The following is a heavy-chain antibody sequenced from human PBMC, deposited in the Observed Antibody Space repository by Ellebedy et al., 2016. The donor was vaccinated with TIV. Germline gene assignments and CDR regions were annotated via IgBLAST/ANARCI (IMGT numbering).Heavy chain of an antibody. Sequence: GESLKISCAASGFTFSGSAMHWVRQASGKGLEWVGRIRSRANSYATAYAASVKGRFTISRDDSKNTAYLQMNSLKTEDTSVYYCTSRGPQDYAPNRGEVEDYFDYWGQGTLVTVSS. D-gene: IGHD4-17*01. J-gene: IGHJ4*02. CDR2: IRSRANSYAT. CDR1: GFTFSGSA. V-gene: IGHV3-73*01. CDR3: TSRGPQDYAPNRGEVEDYFDY.